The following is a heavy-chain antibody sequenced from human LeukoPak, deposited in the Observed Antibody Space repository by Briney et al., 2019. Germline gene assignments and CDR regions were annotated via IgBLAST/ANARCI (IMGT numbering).Heavy chain of an antibody. V-gene: IGHV3-23*01. J-gene: IGHJ5*02. Sequence: GGSLRLFCAASGFTFSSYAMGWVRQAPGKGLEWVSAISGSGGSTYYADSVKGRFTISRDNSKNTLCLQMNSLRAEDTAVYYCAKDSVQVPAGWLDPWGQGTLVTVSS. D-gene: IGHD2-2*01. CDR2: ISGSGGST. CDR3: AKDSVQVPAGWLDP. CDR1: GFTFSSYA.